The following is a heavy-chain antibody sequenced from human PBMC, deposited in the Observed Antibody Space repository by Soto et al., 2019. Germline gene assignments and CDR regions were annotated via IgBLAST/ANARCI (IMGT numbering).Heavy chain of an antibody. CDR1: GFTFSDYY. Sequence: XEFLRLSCAASGFTFSDYYMSWIRQAPGKGLEWVSYISSSGSTIYYADSVKGRFTISRDNAKNSLYLQMNSLRAEDTAVYYCARGMYNWNDHYYYGMDVWGQGTTVTVSS. J-gene: IGHJ6*02. D-gene: IGHD1-20*01. CDR2: ISSSGSTI. V-gene: IGHV3-11*01. CDR3: ARGMYNWNDHYYYGMDV.